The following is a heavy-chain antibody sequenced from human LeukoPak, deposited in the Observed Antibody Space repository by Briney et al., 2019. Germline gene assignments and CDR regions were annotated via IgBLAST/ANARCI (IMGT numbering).Heavy chain of an antibody. CDR3: AKVPRSSLGY. J-gene: IGHJ4*02. CDR1: GFTFSTYA. Sequence: GGSLRLSCAASGFTFSTYAMMWVRQAPGKGLEWVSYASGSGGSTYYADSVKGRFTISRDNSKNTLYLQMYSLRVEDTAIYYCAKVPRSSLGYWGQGTLVTVSS. V-gene: IGHV3-23*01. CDR2: ASGSGGST. D-gene: IGHD3-10*01.